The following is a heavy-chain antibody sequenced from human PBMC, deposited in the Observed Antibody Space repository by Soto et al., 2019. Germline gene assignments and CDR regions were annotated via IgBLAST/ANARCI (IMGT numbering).Heavy chain of an antibody. Sequence: QVHLMQSGAEVKKPGSSVKVSCKASGGTFGSDAITWVRQAPGQGLEWVGRIIPIFGTTIYAQYLQGRVTISADKSTLSSYMELHSLTSDDTALYYCARDRTDSVYSTNWLDPWGPGTQVTVSS. CDR1: GGTFGSDA. CDR3: ARDRTDSVYSTNWLDP. J-gene: IGHJ5*02. D-gene: IGHD1-26*01. CDR2: IIPIFGTT. V-gene: IGHV1-69*06.